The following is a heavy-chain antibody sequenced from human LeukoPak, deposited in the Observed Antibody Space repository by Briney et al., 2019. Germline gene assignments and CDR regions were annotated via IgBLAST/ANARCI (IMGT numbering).Heavy chain of an antibody. J-gene: IGHJ3*02. D-gene: IGHD3-9*01. V-gene: IGHV4-34*01. Sequence: PSETLSLTCAVSGGSMSSYYWSWIRQPPGKGLEWIGEINHSGSTNYNPSLKSRVTISVDTSKNQFSLKLSSVTAADTAVYYCARGGRRSLGILTTDPLRNDAFDIWGQGTMVTVSS. CDR1: GGSMSSYY. CDR2: INHSGST. CDR3: ARGGRRSLGILTTDPLRNDAFDI.